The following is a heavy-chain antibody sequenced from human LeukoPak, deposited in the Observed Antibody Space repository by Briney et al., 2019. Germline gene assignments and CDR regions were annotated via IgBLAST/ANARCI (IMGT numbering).Heavy chain of an antibody. CDR2: IYYSGST. D-gene: IGHD5/OR15-5a*01. J-gene: IGHJ5*02. V-gene: IGHV4-39*01. CDR1: GGSISSSSYY. CDR3: ARPNSLRFLDP. Sequence: SETLSLTCTVSGGSISSSSYYWGWIRQPPGKGLEWIGSIYYSGSTYYNPSLKSRVTISVDTSKNQFSLKLSSVTAADTAVYYCARPNSLRFLDPWGQGTLVTVSS.